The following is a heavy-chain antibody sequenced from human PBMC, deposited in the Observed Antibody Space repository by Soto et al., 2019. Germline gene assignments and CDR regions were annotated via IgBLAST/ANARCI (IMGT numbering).Heavy chain of an antibody. CDR1: GFTFSNAW. Sequence: GGSLRFSCAASGFTFSNAWMSWVRQAPGKGLEWVGRIKSKTDGGQTDYAAPVKGRFTISRDDSKNTLYLQMNSLKTEDTAVYYCTTALSVAAYYDYIWGSYRYDYWGQGTLVTVSS. J-gene: IGHJ4*02. V-gene: IGHV3-15*01. D-gene: IGHD3-16*02. CDR3: TTALSVAAYYDYIWGSYRYDY. CDR2: IKSKTDGGQT.